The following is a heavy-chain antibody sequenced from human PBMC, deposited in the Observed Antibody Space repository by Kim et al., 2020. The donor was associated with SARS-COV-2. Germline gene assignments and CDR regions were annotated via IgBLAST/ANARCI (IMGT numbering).Heavy chain of an antibody. Sequence: GGSLRLSCAASGFGFDTHRMNWVRQAPGKGLEWVSSIGGTSNYIYYADSVKGRFTISRDNAKNSLFLQMNSLRAEDTAVYYCARGGYCSSTSCYFYYYALDVWGQGTTVTVSS. D-gene: IGHD2-2*01. CDR1: GFGFDTHR. CDR3: ARGGYCSSTSCYFYYYALDV. V-gene: IGHV3-21*01. J-gene: IGHJ6*02. CDR2: IGGTSNYI.